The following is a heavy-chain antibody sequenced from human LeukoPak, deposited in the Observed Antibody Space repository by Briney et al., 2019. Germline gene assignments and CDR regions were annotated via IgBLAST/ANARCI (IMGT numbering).Heavy chain of an antibody. V-gene: IGHV3-7*04. Sequence: GGSLRLSCAASGFTFNRHWMAWVRQAPGKGLEWVANIKQDGSDQYYVGSVKGRFTISRDNAKNSLYMQVNNLRDEDTAVYYCARKAYDSDCFDFWGQGTLVTVSS. J-gene: IGHJ4*02. CDR3: ARKAYDSDCFDF. CDR1: GFTFNRHW. CDR2: IKQDGSDQ. D-gene: IGHD2-21*01.